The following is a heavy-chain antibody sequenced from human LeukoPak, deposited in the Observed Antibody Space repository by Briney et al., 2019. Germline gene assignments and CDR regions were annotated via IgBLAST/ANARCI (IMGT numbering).Heavy chain of an antibody. CDR3: TKAPGDSSGRDFSDI. V-gene: IGHV3-9*01. Sequence: GGSLRLSCAASGFTFSSYAMSWVRQAPGKGLEWVSGISWNSGSIGYADSVKGRFTISRDNAKNSLYLEMNSLRVEDTALYYCTKAPGDSSGRDFSDIWGQGTMVTVSS. CDR2: ISWNSGSI. D-gene: IGHD3-22*01. J-gene: IGHJ3*02. CDR1: GFTFSSYA.